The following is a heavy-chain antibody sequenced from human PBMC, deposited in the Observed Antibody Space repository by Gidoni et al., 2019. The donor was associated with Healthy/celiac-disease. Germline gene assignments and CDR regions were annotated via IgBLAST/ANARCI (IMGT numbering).Heavy chain of an antibody. V-gene: IGHV4-39*01. D-gene: IGHD2-21*02. CDR3: ARHVARLYCGGDCYSYYFDY. CDR2: IYYSGST. J-gene: IGHJ4*02. CDR1: GGSISSSSYY. Sequence: QLQLQESGPGLVKPSETLSLTCTVSGGSISSSSYYWGWIRQPPGKGLEWIGSIYYSGSTYYNPSLKSRVTISVDTSKNQFSLKLSSVTAADTAVYYCARHVARLYCGGDCYSYYFDYWGQGTLVTVSS.